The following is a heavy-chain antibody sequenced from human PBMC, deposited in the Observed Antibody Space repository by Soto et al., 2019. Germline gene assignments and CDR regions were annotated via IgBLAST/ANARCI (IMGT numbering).Heavy chain of an antibody. J-gene: IGHJ4*02. CDR3: ARLRIDDYSNFYFDY. Sequence: SGTLSLTCTVSGGSISSSSYYWGWIRQPPGKGLEWIGSVYYSGSAYYNPSLKSRVTISVDTSKNQFSLKLRSVTAADTAVYYCARLRIDDYSNFYFDYWGQRTLVTVSS. D-gene: IGHD4-4*01. CDR1: GGSISSSSYY. V-gene: IGHV4-39*01. CDR2: VYYSGSA.